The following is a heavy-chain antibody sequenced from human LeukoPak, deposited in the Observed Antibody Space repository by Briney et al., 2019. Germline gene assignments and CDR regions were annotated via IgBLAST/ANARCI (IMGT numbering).Heavy chain of an antibody. CDR3: ARGGGIVVVPAAIASSYYFDY. CDR1: GYTFTSYD. J-gene: IGHJ4*02. D-gene: IGHD2-2*02. CDR2: IIPIFGTA. V-gene: IGHV1-69*13. Sequence: SVRVSCKASGYTFTSYDINWVRQAPGQGLEWMGGIIPIFGTANYAQKFQGRVTITADESTSTAYMELSSLRSEDTAVYYCARGGGIVVVPAAIASSYYFDYWGQGTLVTVSS.